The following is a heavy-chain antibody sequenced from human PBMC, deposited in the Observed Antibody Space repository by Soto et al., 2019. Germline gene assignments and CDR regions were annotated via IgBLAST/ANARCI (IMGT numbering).Heavy chain of an antibody. Sequence: AETMSDQWSVSGASASRHSCIWFRPPAEKGLEWIGRIYISGNTKYNPSFKSRVTMSVDTSKNQVSLRLSSVTAADTAVYYCARDFLFYDTGCNDI. CDR3: ARDFLFYDTGCNDI. V-gene: IGHV4-4*07. J-gene: IGHJ3*02. CDR1: GASASRHS. D-gene: IGHD3-16*01. CDR2: IYISGNT.